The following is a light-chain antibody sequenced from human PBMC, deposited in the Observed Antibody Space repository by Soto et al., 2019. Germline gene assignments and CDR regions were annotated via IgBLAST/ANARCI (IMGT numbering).Light chain of an antibody. CDR1: SSDVGGYNY. V-gene: IGLV2-14*01. J-gene: IGLJ1*01. Sequence: QSVLTQPASVSGSPGRSITISCTGTSSDVGGYNYVSWYQQHPGKAPKLMIYEVSNRPSGVSNRFSGSKSGNAASLTISGLQAEDEADYYCSSYTSSSTLPYVFGTGTKSPS. CDR3: SSYTSSSTLPYV. CDR2: EVS.